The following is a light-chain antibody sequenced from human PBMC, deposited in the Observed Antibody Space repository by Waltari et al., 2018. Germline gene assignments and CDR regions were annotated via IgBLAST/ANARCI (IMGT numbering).Light chain of an antibody. CDR3: SSYSSSSALRV. V-gene: IGLV2-14*03. CDR1: SSGVGAFNY. J-gene: IGLJ3*02. Sequence: QSALTQPASVSGSTGQSFTISCTGTSSGVGAFNYVSCYQQHPGKAPKLIIYDVTNRPSGVSSRFSASKFGNMASLTISGLQADDEADYYCSSYSSSSALRVFGGGTKLTVL. CDR2: DVT.